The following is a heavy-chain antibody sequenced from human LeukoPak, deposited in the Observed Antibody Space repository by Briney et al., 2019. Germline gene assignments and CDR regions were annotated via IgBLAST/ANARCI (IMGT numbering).Heavy chain of an antibody. J-gene: IGHJ4*02. CDR3: TRVTYYYDNSGYFHFDS. Sequence: PGGSLRLSCVVSGFTFSTHAMTWVRQAPGKGLEWVSFIRRKAHGGTTEYAASVKGRFSSSRDDSKSIAYLQMNSLKTEDTAVYFCTRVTYYYDNSGYFHFDSWGQGSLVTVSS. CDR2: IRRKAHGGTT. D-gene: IGHD3-22*01. CDR1: GFTFSTHA. V-gene: IGHV3-49*04.